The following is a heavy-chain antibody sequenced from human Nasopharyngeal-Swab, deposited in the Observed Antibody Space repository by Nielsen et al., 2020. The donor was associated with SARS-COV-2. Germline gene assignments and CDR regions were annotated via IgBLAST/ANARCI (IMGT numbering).Heavy chain of an antibody. Sequence: WIRQPPGKGLEWIGEINHSGNTKYNPSLKSRVAISVDTSKNQFSLRLSSVTAADTAMYYCARGRQPVNMILVVIGFSYYFDYWGRGTLVTVSS. J-gene: IGHJ4*02. CDR3: ARGRQPVNMILVVIGFSYYFDY. V-gene: IGHV4-34*01. CDR2: INHSGNT. D-gene: IGHD3-22*01.